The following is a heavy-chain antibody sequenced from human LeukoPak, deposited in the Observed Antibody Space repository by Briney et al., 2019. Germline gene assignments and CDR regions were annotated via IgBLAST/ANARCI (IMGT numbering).Heavy chain of an antibody. CDR1: GGTFSSYA. CDR2: IIPIFSTA. V-gene: IGHV1-69*13. J-gene: IGHJ4*02. D-gene: IGHD3-22*01. Sequence: ASVKVSCKASGGTFSSYAISWVRQAPGQGLEWMGGIIPIFSTANYAQKFQGRVTITADESTSTAYMELSSLRSEDTAVYYCARDIYDSNGLPYFDYWGQGTLVTVSS. CDR3: ARDIYDSNGLPYFDY.